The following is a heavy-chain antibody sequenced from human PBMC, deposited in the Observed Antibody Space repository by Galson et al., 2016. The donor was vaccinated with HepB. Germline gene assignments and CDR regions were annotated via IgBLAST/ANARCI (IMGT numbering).Heavy chain of an antibody. CDR2: VFYSGST. CDR3: ARDRIAVTGRNFAY. Sequence: SETLSLTCTVSGGSIVTDYYYWGWIRQTPGKGLEWIASVFYSGSTFYNPSPKSRVSISVDTSKDQFSLNLSYVTAADPAVYFCARDRIAVTGRNFAYWGQGRLVIVSS. D-gene: IGHD6-19*01. CDR1: GGSIVTDYYY. V-gene: IGHV4-39*02. J-gene: IGHJ4*02.